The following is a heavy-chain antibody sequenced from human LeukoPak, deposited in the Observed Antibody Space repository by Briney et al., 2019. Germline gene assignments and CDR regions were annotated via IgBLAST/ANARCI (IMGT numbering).Heavy chain of an antibody. V-gene: IGHV3-48*02. J-gene: IGHJ4*02. CDR2: ISSSGGTI. D-gene: IGHD5-24*01. Sequence: GGTLRLSCAVSGFTFSDYSMDWVRQAPGKGLEWVLYISSSGGTIYYSAPVKGRSTISRNNAKNSLYLQMHSLRDEDTAVYYCARGDRDGYNCLFDSWGQGTLVTVSS. CDR1: GFTFSDYS. CDR3: ARGDRDGYNCLFDS.